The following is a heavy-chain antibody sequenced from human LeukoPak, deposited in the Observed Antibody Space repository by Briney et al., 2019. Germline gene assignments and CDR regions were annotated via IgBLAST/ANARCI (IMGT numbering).Heavy chain of an antibody. V-gene: IGHV4-59*01. CDR2: IYYSGST. D-gene: IGHD3-22*01. CDR3: AREYYYDSSGCFDY. CDR1: GGSISSYY. J-gene: IGHJ4*02. Sequence: SETLSLTCTVSGGSISSYYWSWIRQPPGKGLEWIGYIYYSGSTNYDPSLKSRVTISVDTSKNQFSLKLSSVTAADTAVYYCAREYYYDSSGCFDYWGQGTLVTVSS.